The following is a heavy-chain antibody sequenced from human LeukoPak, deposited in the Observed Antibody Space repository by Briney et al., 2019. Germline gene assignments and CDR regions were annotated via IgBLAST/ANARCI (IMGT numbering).Heavy chain of an antibody. J-gene: IGHJ4*02. D-gene: IGHD1-26*01. CDR1: GFTFSSYS. CDR3: ARKTVGDFDY. Sequence: PGGSLRLFCAASGFTFSSYSMNWVRQAPGKGLEWVSSISSSSSYIYYADSVKGRFTISRDNAKNSLYLQMNSLRAEDTAVYYCARKTVGDFDYWGQGTLVTVSS. CDR2: ISSSSSYI. V-gene: IGHV3-21*01.